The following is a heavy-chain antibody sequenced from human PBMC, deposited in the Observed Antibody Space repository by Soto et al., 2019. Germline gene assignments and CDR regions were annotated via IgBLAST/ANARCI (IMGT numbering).Heavy chain of an antibody. CDR2: IWFDGSNR. Sequence: QVQLVESGGGVVQPGRSLRLSCAASGLTFSSYGMHWVRQAPGKGLEWVAIIWFDGSNRYYADSVKGRFTISRDNSKKTLYLQMNSLRAEDTAVYYCARDYGSGMDVWGQGTTVTVSS. V-gene: IGHV3-33*01. CDR3: ARDYGSGMDV. CDR1: GLTFSSYG. J-gene: IGHJ6*02. D-gene: IGHD3-10*01.